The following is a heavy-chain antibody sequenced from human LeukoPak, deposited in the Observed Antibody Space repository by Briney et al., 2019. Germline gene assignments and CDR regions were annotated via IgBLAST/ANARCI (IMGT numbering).Heavy chain of an antibody. Sequence: GGSLRLSCAASGFXFSNYAMHWVRQAPGKGLEWVAVIWYDGSNKYYADSVKGRFTISRDNSKNTLYLQMNSLRAEDTAVYYCARDLADSSDSYGVFDYWGQGTLVTVSS. V-gene: IGHV3-33*01. CDR1: GFXFSNYA. D-gene: IGHD3-22*01. J-gene: IGHJ4*02. CDR2: IWYDGSNK. CDR3: ARDLADSSDSYGVFDY.